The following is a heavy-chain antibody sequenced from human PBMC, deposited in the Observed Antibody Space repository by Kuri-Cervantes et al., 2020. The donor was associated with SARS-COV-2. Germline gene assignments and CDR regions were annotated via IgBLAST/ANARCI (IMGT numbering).Heavy chain of an antibody. V-gene: IGHV3-23*01. CDR2: ISGSGGST. J-gene: IGHJ4*02. CDR1: GGSISSSN. Sequence: GGSLRLSCAVSGGSISSSNWWSWVRQAPGKGLEWVSAISGSGGSTYYADSVKGRFTISRDNSKNTLYLQMNSLRAEDTAVYYCASGRNDIVVVPAAPNCFDYWGQGTLVTVSS. CDR3: ASGRNDIVVVPAAPNCFDY. D-gene: IGHD2-2*01.